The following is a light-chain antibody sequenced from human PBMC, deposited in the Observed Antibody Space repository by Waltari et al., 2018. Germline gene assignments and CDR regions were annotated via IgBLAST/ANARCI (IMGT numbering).Light chain of an antibody. J-gene: IGKJ2*01. CDR3: QQYNNWPPYT. V-gene: IGKV3-15*01. CDR1: QSVSSD. CDR2: GAS. Sequence: EIVMTQSPATLSVSPGERATLSCRASQSVSSDLAWYQQKPGQAARLLIYGASTRATNLPARFSGSESGTEFTLTISSIQSEDFAVYYCQQYNNWPPYTFGQGTKLEIK.